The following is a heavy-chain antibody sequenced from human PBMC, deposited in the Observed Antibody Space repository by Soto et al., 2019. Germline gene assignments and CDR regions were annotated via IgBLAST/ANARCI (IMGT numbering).Heavy chain of an antibody. Sequence: PGGSLRLSCAASGFTFSSYAMSWVRQAPGKGLEWVSAISGSGGSTYYADSVKGRFTISRDNSKNTLYLQMNSLRAEDTAVYYCAKEYGSGSYYNVPWFDPWGRGTLVTVSS. J-gene: IGHJ5*02. V-gene: IGHV3-23*01. CDR2: ISGSGGST. CDR3: AKEYGSGSYYNVPWFDP. CDR1: GFTFSSYA. D-gene: IGHD3-10*01.